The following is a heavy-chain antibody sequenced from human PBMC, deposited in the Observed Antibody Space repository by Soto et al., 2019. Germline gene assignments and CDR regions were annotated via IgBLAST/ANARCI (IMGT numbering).Heavy chain of an antibody. CDR3: ARHAKIPAKYYYYYGMDV. CDR1: GFTVSSNY. V-gene: IGHV3-53*01. Sequence: GGSLRLSCAASGFTVSSNYMSWVRQAPGKGLEWVSVIYSGGSTYYADSVKGRFTISRDNSKNTLYLQMNSLRAEDTAVYYCARHAKIPAKYYYYYGMDVWGQGTTVTV. J-gene: IGHJ6*02. CDR2: IYSGGST.